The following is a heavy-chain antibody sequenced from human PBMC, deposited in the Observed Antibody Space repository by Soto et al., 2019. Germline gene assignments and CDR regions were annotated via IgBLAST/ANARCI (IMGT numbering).Heavy chain of an antibody. J-gene: IGHJ3*02. Sequence: EVQLLESGGGLVQPGGSLRLSCAASGFTFSSYAMTWVRQAPGTGLKWVSTISGRGGDTYYADSVKGRFTIYRDNVKNTLHLQMNSLRAEDTAVYYCAKDLTYYDSVDYYPVDPFDIWGQGTMVTFSS. D-gene: IGHD3-22*01. V-gene: IGHV3-23*01. CDR1: GFTFSSYA. CDR3: AKDLTYYDSVDYYPVDPFDI. CDR2: ISGRGGDT.